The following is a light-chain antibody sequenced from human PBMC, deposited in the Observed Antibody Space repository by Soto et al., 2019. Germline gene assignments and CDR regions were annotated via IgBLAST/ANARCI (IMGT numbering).Light chain of an antibody. CDR2: LNN. CDR1: SSNIGAGYD. Sequence: QSALTQPPSVSGAPGQRVTISCTGSSSNIGAGYDVHWYQQIPGTVPKLLIYLNNNRPSGVPDRFSGSKSGTSASLAITGLQAEDEADYYCQSYDSSLSAWVFGGGTKLTVL. J-gene: IGLJ3*02. CDR3: QSYDSSLSAWV. V-gene: IGLV1-40*01.